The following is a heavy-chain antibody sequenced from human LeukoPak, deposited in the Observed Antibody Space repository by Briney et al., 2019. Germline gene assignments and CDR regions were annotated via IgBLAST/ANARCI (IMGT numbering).Heavy chain of an antibody. V-gene: IGHV3-9*01. CDR1: GFTCDDYA. J-gene: IGHJ3*02. CDR2: ISWNSGSI. CDR3: AKESLGVVVVPAAIVETATIDAFDI. D-gene: IGHD2-2*01. Sequence: PGGSLRLSCAASGFTCDDYAMHWVRQAPGKGLEWVAGISWNSGSIGYADSVKGRFTISRDNSKNTLYLQMNSLRAEDTAVYYCAKESLGVVVVPAAIVETATIDAFDIWGQGTMVTVSS.